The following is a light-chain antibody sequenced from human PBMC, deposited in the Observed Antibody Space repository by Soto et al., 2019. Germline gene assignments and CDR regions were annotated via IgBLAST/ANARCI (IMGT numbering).Light chain of an antibody. CDR3: QQDGRSPLN. Sequence: EILLTQSPGTLSLSPGDGATLSCRASQSISSNYVAWYQHRPGQAHRLLIYGASTRATGIPDRFSGSGSGTDFTRTISRLAPEDSAVYYCQQDGRSPLNFGPGTKLESK. J-gene: IGKJ3*01. V-gene: IGKV3-20*01. CDR2: GAS. CDR1: QSISSNY.